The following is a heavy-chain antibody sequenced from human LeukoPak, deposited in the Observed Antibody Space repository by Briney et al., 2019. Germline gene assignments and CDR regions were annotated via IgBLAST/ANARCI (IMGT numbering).Heavy chain of an antibody. V-gene: IGHV3-48*01. J-gene: IGHJ6*03. Sequence: GGSLRLSCAASGFTFSSHSMNWVRQAPGKGLEWVSYISSSSTIYYADSVKGRFTISRDNAKNSLYLQMNSLRAEDTAVYYCARAVGAVYYYYMDVWGKGTTVTVSS. CDR1: GFTFSSHS. CDR3: ARAVGAVYYYYMDV. CDR2: ISSSSTI. D-gene: IGHD1-26*01.